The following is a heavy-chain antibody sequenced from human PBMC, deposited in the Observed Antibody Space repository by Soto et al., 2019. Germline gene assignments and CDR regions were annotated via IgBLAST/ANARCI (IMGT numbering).Heavy chain of an antibody. CDR2: IYWDDDK. Sequence: QITXKESGXTLVKPTQTLTLTCTFSGFSLSISGVGVGWIRQPPGKALEWLALIYWDDDKRYSPSLKSRLTITKDTSKNQVVLTMTNMDPVDTGTYYCAHMVRGVRFDYWGQGTLVTVSS. CDR1: GFSLSISGVG. CDR3: AHMVRGVRFDY. V-gene: IGHV2-5*02. J-gene: IGHJ4*02. D-gene: IGHD3-10*01.